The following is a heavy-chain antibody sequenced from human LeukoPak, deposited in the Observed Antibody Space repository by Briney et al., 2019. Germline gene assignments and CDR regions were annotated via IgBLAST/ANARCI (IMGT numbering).Heavy chain of an antibody. V-gene: IGHV3-7*01. CDR3: ARVREASAFDV. D-gene: IGHD1-26*01. CDR2: VKQDGSEK. J-gene: IGHJ3*01. CDR1: GFTFSSYW. Sequence: PGGSLRLSCAASGFTFSSYWMRWVGQAPGKGLEWVANVKQDGSEKYYVDSVKGRFTISRDNSKNSLYLQMNSLRAEDTAVYYCARVREASAFDVWGQGTMVTVSS.